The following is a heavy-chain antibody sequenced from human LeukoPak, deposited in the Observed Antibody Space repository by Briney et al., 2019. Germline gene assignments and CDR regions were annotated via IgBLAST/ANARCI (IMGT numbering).Heavy chain of an antibody. Sequence: PGGSLRLSCAASGFTFSSYSMNWVRQAPGKGLEWVSSISSSSSYIYYADSVKGRFTISRDNAKNSLYLQMNSQRAEDTAVYYCATLPITMIRPLEYYFDYWGQGTLVTVSS. D-gene: IGHD3-22*01. CDR1: GFTFSSYS. CDR2: ISSSSSYI. J-gene: IGHJ4*02. CDR3: ATLPITMIRPLEYYFDY. V-gene: IGHV3-21*01.